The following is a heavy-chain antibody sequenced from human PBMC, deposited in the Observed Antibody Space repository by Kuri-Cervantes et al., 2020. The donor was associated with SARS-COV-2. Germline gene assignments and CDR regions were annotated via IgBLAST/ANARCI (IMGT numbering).Heavy chain of an antibody. CDR3: VREKGGWLQGDY. V-gene: IGHV3-7*01. J-gene: IGHJ4*02. D-gene: IGHD5-24*01. CDR1: GFPISDRAYW. Sequence: GGSLRLSCTAPGFPISDRAYWMTWVRQTPGKGLEWVANIKHDGSERFYVDSVKGRFTISRDNAKNSLYLQMDSLRAEDTAVYYCVREKGGWLQGDYWGQGTLVTVSS. CDR2: IKHDGSER.